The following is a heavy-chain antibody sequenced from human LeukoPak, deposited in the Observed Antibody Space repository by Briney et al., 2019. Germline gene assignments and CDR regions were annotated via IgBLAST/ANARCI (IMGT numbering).Heavy chain of an antibody. CDR3: ARRGSGGYDSSGYYNR. Sequence: PSETLSLTCTVSGDSISSYHWSWIRQPPGKGLEWIGYIYYSGTTNYNPSLKSRVTISVDMSKNQFSLKLSSVTAADTAAYYCARRGSGGYDSSGYYNRWGQGTLVTVSS. V-gene: IGHV4-59*08. CDR2: IYYSGTT. J-gene: IGHJ4*02. CDR1: GDSISSYH. D-gene: IGHD3-22*01.